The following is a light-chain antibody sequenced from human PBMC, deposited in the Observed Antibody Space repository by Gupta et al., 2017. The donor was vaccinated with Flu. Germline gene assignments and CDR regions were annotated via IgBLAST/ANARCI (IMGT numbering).Light chain of an antibody. CDR1: QSISSY. J-gene: IGKJ1*01. Sequence: DIQMTQSPSSLSASVGDRVTITCRAGQSISSYLNWYQQKPGKAPKVLIYAASSFLSGAPSTFSGSGSGTDFTLSIIGILPEDFATSYCYQRVSTPPRFGPGTKVEVK. CDR3: YQRVSTPPR. V-gene: IGKV1-39*01. CDR2: AAS.